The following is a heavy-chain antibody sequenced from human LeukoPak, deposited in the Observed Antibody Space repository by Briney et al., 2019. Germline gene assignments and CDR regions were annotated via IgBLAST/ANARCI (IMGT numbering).Heavy chain of an antibody. CDR3: ARQPVTEATYWFDP. J-gene: IGHJ5*02. D-gene: IGHD6-25*01. V-gene: IGHV4-39*01. CDR2: IYYSGST. CDR1: GGSISSSSYY. Sequence: PSETLSLTCTVSGGSISSSSYYWGWIRQPPGKGLEWIGSIYYSGSTYYNPSLKSRVTISVDTSKNQFSLKLSSVTAADTAVYYCARQPVTEATYWFDPWGQGTLVTVSS.